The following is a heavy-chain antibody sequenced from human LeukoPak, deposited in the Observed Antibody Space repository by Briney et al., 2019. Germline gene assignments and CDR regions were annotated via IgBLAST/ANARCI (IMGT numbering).Heavy chain of an antibody. CDR3: ARDRRGYSGLWDFDY. Sequence: ASVKVSCRASGYTFTSYYIHWVRQAPGQGLDWMGIINPSGGSTTYAQKFQGRVTMTRDTSTSTVYMEMSSLRSEDTAVYYCARDRRGYSGLWDFDYWGQGTLVTVSS. CDR1: GYTFTSYY. J-gene: IGHJ4*02. D-gene: IGHD5-12*01. V-gene: IGHV1-46*01. CDR2: INPSGGST.